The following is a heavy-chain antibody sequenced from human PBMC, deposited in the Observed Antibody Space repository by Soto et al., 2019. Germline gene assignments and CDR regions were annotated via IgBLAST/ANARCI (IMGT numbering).Heavy chain of an antibody. CDR1: GGSISSGDYY. Sequence: QVQLQESGPGLVKPSQTLSLTCTVSGGSISSGDYYWSWIRQPPGKGLEWIGYIYYSGSTYYNPSLRMRVTVAVATSQNQFSLRLSSLTAADTAVYYCARESDASYGYGMDVWRQGTTVTVSS. CDR2: IYYSGST. CDR3: ARESDASYGYGMDV. D-gene: IGHD4-17*01. V-gene: IGHV4-30-4*01. J-gene: IGHJ6*02.